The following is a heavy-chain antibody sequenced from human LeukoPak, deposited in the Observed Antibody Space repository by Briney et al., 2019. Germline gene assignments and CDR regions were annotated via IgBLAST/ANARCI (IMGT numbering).Heavy chain of an antibody. D-gene: IGHD3-9*01. CDR2: FDPEDGET. Sequence: ASVKVSCKVSGYTLTELSMHWVRQAPGKGLEWMGGFDPEDGETIYAQKFQGRVTMTEDTSTDTAYMELSSLRSEDTAVHYCATGRRYFDWLLSYYFDYWGQGTLVTVSS. V-gene: IGHV1-24*01. CDR3: ATGRRYFDWLLSYYFDY. CDR1: GYTLTELS. J-gene: IGHJ4*02.